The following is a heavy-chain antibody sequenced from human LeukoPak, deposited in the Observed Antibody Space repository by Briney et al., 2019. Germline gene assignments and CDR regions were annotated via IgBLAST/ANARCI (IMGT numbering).Heavy chain of an antibody. CDR3: AKDRDDYIWGGYRYSLYFDS. CDR1: GLTFSTYG. D-gene: IGHD3-16*02. CDR2: ISYDGSNE. V-gene: IGHV3-30*18. J-gene: IGHJ4*02. Sequence: GGSLRLSCAASGLTFSTYGMHWVRQAPGKGLEWVAVISYDGSNEYYADSVKGRFTLSRDNSKDTLYLQMNSLRAEDTAVYYCAKDRDDYIWGGYRYSLYFDSWGQGTLVTVSS.